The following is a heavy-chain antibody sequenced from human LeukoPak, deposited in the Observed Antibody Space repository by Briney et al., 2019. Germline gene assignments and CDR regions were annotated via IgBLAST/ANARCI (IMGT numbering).Heavy chain of an antibody. J-gene: IGHJ4*02. V-gene: IGHV3-33*08. Sequence: GGSLRLSCAASGFTFATYAMTWVRQAPGKGLEWVAVMWYDGSNKYYADSVKGRFTISRDDSKNTLYLQMNSLRDEDTAVYYCARADYGDYWIFDYWGQGTLVTVSS. CDR3: ARADYGDYWIFDY. D-gene: IGHD4-17*01. CDR1: GFTFATYA. CDR2: MWYDGSNK.